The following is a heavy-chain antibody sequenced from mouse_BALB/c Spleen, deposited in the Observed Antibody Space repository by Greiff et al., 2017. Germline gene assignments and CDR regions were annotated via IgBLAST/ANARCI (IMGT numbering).Heavy chain of an antibody. CDR2: INPSTGYT. D-gene: IGHD2-1*01. Sequence: QVQLKQSGAELAKPGASVKMSCKASGYTFTSYWMHWVKQRPGQGLEWIGYINPSTGYTEYNQKFKDKATLTADKSSSTAYMQLSSLTSEDSAVYYCAHYGNCYFDYWGQGTTLTVSS. J-gene: IGHJ2*01. V-gene: IGHV1-7*01. CDR3: AHYGNCYFDY. CDR1: GYTFTSYW.